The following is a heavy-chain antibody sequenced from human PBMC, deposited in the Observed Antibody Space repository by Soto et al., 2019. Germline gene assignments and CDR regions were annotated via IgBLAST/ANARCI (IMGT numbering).Heavy chain of an antibody. CDR1: GGSFSGYI. D-gene: IGHD6-19*01. CDR3: RRGVMTGSQYSRGWYYLRS. J-gene: IGHJ5*02. V-gene: IGHV4-34*01. Sequence: SETLSLTCDVYGGSFSGYIWTWIRQTPGKGLQWIGQINHSGSANYNPSLKSRVTISVHTSNSKFSMELTAVTAADTAVYYCRRGVMTGSQYSRGWYYLRSWGQGTQITV. CDR2: INHSGSA.